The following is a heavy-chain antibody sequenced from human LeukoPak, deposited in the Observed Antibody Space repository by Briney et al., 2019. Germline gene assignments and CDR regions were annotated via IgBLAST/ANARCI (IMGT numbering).Heavy chain of an antibody. J-gene: IGHJ4*02. CDR2: ISGSGGST. V-gene: IGHV3-23*01. D-gene: IGHD3-16*02. CDR3: AKSGPYYDYVWGSYRHDY. Sequence: PGGSLRLSCAAPGFTFSSYAMSWVRQAPGKGLEWVSAISGSGGSTYYADSVKGRFTISRDNSKNTLYLQMNSLRAEDTAVYYCAKSGPYYDYVWGSYRHDYWGQGTLVTVSS. CDR1: GFTFSSYA.